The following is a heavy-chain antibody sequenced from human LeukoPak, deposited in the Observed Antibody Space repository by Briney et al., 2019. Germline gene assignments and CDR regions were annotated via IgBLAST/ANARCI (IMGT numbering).Heavy chain of an antibody. V-gene: IGHV4-34*01. Sequence: SETLSLTCAVYGGSFSGYYWSWIRQPPGKGLEWIGEINHSGSTNYNPSLKSRVTISVDTSKNQFSLKLSSVTAADTAVYYCARHRRIQLWFDYWGQGTLVTVSS. CDR1: GGSFSGYY. CDR3: ARHRRIQLWFDY. CDR2: INHSGST. D-gene: IGHD5-18*01. J-gene: IGHJ4*02.